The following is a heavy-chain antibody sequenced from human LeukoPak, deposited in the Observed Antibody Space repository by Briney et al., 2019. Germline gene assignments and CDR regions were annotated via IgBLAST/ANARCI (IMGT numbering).Heavy chain of an antibody. Sequence: PSETLSLTCSVSGGSISRSSYYWGWIRQPPGKGLEWLGNIHYTGSTFSNPSLKSRVTISVDTSKNQLSLNLRSVTAADTAVYYCASPGEYSSGWYPLWGQGTLVTVSS. CDR2: IHYTGST. D-gene: IGHD6-19*01. J-gene: IGHJ4*02. CDR1: GGSISRSSYY. CDR3: ASPGEYSSGWYPL. V-gene: IGHV4-39*07.